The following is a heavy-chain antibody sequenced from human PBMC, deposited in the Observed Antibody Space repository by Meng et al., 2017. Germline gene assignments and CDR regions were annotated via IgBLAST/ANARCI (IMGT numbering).Heavy chain of an antibody. J-gene: IGHJ4*02. D-gene: IGHD3-22*01. Sequence: QVQLVESGGGLVKPGGSLRLPCAASGFPFSDYYMSWIRQAPGKGLEWVSYISSSGSTIYYADSVKGRFTISRDNAKNSLYLQMNSLRAEDTAVYYCARDPQYYYDSSGYLDYWGQGTLVTVSS. V-gene: IGHV3-11*01. CDR3: ARDPQYYYDSSGYLDY. CDR1: GFPFSDYY. CDR2: ISSSGSTI.